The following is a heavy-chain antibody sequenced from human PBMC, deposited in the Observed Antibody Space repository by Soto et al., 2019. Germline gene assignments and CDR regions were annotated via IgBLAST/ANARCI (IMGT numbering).Heavy chain of an antibody. V-gene: IGHV2-5*02. CDR1: GFSLSTSEVG. CDR2: IYWDDDK. J-gene: IGHJ4*02. D-gene: IGHD3-3*01. CDR3: AHRADYDFWSGYLSDYFDY. Sequence: QITLKESGPTLVKPTQTLTLTCTFSGFSLSTSEVGVGWIRQPPGKALEWLALIYWDDDKRYSPSLKSRLTSTKDTSKNHVVLTMTNMDPVDTATYYCAHRADYDFWSGYLSDYFDYWGQGTLVTVSS.